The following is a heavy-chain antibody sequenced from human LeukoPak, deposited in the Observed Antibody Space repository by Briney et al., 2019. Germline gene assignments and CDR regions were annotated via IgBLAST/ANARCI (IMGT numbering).Heavy chain of an antibody. J-gene: IGHJ4*02. D-gene: IGHD3-10*01. CDR1: GVTFSSYA. Sequence: GGSLRLSCAASGVTFSSYAMSWVRQAPGKGLEWVSSISGSGTSTYYADSVKGRFTISRDNYKNTLYLQMNSLRAEDTAVYYCAKDPAQQYGSGTMGYFDYWGQGTLVTVSS. V-gene: IGHV3-23*01. CDR3: AKDPAQQYGSGTMGYFDY. CDR2: ISGSGTST.